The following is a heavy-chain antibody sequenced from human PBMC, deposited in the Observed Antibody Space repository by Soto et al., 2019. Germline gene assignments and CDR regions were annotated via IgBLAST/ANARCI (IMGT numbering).Heavy chain of an antibody. CDR3: AREIQLWGYFDY. Sequence: QVQLVESGGGVVQPGRSLRLSCAASGFTFSSYAMHWVRQAPGKGLEWVAVISYDGSNKYYADSVKGRFTISRDNSKNTLYLQMNSLRAEDTAVYYCAREIQLWGYFDYWGQGTLVTVSS. CDR2: ISYDGSNK. V-gene: IGHV3-30-3*01. D-gene: IGHD5-18*01. J-gene: IGHJ4*02. CDR1: GFTFSSYA.